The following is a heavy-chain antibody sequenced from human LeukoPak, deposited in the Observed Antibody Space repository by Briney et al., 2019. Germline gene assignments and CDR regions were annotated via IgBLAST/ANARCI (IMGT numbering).Heavy chain of an antibody. CDR3: ARDRYSGYGWDFYYYGMDV. J-gene: IGHJ6*04. CDR2: IHYSGRT. V-gene: IGHV4-31*03. CDR1: DGSVSSADFY. Sequence: SETLSLTCSVSDGSVSSADFYWSWIRQHPGKGLEWIGHIHYSGRTYYNPSLKSRVAISLDTSKNQFSLKLGSVTAADTAVYYCARDRYSGYGWDFYYYGMDVWGKGTTVTVSS. D-gene: IGHD5-12*01.